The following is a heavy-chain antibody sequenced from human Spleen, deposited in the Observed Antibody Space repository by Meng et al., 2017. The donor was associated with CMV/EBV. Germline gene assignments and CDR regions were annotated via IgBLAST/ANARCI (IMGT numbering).Heavy chain of an antibody. J-gene: IGHJ3*02. Sequence: GESLKISCAASGFTFSSYAMHWVRQAPGKGLEWVAVISNDGSNKYYADSVKGRFTISRDNSKNTLYLQMNSLRAEDTAVYYCARRVVPAAIDIWGQGTMVTVSS. CDR2: ISNDGSNK. CDR1: GFTFSSYA. V-gene: IGHV3-30*04. D-gene: IGHD2-2*01. CDR3: ARRVVPAAIDI.